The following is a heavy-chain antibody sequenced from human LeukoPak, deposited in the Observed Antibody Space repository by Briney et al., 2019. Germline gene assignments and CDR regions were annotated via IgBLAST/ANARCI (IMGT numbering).Heavy chain of an antibody. D-gene: IGHD3-10*01. CDR2: NDYSGST. CDR3: ARGATFRGTYYMDV. Sequence: SSETLSLTCIVSGGPISTHYWSLSQEPPGKGLGWIGYNDYSGSTNYNHSLKSRVTISGDTSKNQFYLKLNAVAAADTAVYYCARGATFRGTYYMDVWGKGTTVTVSS. CDR1: GGPISTHY. J-gene: IGHJ6*03. V-gene: IGHV4-59*11.